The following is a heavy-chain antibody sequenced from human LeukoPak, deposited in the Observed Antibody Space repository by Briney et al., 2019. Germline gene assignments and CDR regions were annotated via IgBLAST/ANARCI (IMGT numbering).Heavy chain of an antibody. CDR2: ISWNSGSI. V-gene: IGHV3-9*01. D-gene: IGHD3-10*01. Sequence: PGGSLRLSCAASGFTVSGNYMSWVRQAPGKGLEWVSGISWNSGSIGYADSVKGRFTISRDNAKNSLYLQMNSLRAEDTALYYCAKDIIRDYGSGKYYYGMDVWGQGTTVTVSS. CDR3: AKDIIRDYGSGKYYYGMDV. CDR1: GFTVSGNY. J-gene: IGHJ6*02.